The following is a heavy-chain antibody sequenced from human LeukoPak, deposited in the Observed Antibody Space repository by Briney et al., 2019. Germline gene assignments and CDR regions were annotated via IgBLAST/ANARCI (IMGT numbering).Heavy chain of an antibody. CDR3: ARDMITFRYYYGMDV. Sequence: PGGSLRLSCAASGFTFTSYSMNWVRQAPGKGLEWVSSISSSSSSYIYYADSVKGRFTISRDNAKNSLYLQMNSLRAEDTAVYYCARDMITFRYYYGMDVWGKGTTVTVSS. D-gene: IGHD3-16*01. CDR2: ISSSSSSYI. J-gene: IGHJ6*04. V-gene: IGHV3-21*01. CDR1: GFTFTSYS.